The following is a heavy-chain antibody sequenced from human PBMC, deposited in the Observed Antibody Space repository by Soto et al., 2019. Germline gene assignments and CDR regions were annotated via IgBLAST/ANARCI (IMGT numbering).Heavy chain of an antibody. Sequence: PGGSLTPSCPVSGSTLIRHAMTWVRQAAGKGMEWVSAISGSGGSTDYVVSVKGRFTISRDNSKNTLYLQMNSLRAEDTAVYYCARVQAYTFGPGAYFDCWGQGTLVTVSS. CDR1: GSTLIRHA. J-gene: IGHJ4*02. D-gene: IGHD5-18*01. V-gene: IGHV3-23*01. CDR2: ISGSGGST. CDR3: ARVQAYTFGPGAYFDC.